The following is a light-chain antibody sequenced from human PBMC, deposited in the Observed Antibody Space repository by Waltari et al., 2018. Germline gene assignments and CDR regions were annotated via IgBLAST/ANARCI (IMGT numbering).Light chain of an antibody. CDR2: DVN. J-gene: IGLJ3*02. Sequence: HSALAQPASVSGSPGQSLTIPCTGPSTDVGASNYVSWYQQHPGKAPRLMIYDVNNRPSVVSNRFSGSKSGNTASLTISGLRAEDEADYYCSSFTRTNSWVFGGGTKLTVL. CDR1: STDVGASNY. CDR3: SSFTRTNSWV. V-gene: IGLV2-14*03.